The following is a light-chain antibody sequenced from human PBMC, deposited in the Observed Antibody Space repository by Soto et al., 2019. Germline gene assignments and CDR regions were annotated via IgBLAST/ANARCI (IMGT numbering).Light chain of an antibody. Sequence: QSVLTQPPSAYATPGQRVTISCSGSGSNIGSNSVNWYQQLPGKAPKLLIYTNNQRRSGVPDRFSGSKSGTSASLVIGGLQSEDEAHYYCATWDDNLNAYVFGTGTKVTVL. V-gene: IGLV1-44*01. CDR2: TNN. CDR1: GSNIGSNS. CDR3: ATWDDNLNAYV. J-gene: IGLJ1*01.